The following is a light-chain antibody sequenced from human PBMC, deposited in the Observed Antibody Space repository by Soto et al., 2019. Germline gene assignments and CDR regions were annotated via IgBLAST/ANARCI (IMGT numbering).Light chain of an antibody. CDR1: QSVSSSY. CDR2: GAS. Sequence: EIVLTQSPGTLSLSPGERATPSCRASQSVSSSYLAWYQQKPGQAPRLLIYGASSRATGIPDRFSGSGSGTDFTLTISSLQPEDFATYYCQESYSTPSVTFGPGTKVDIK. V-gene: IGKV3-20*01. J-gene: IGKJ3*01. CDR3: QESYSTPSVT.